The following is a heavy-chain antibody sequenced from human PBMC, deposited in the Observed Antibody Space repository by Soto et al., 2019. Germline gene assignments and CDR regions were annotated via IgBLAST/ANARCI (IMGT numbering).Heavy chain of an antibody. CDR2: IYSGGST. CDR1: GGSISSSSTY. J-gene: IGHJ4*02. CDR3: ARVEAAAGYY. Sequence: LSLTCTVSGGSISSSSTYMSWVRQAPGKGLEWVSVIYSGGSTYYADSVKGRFTISRDNSNNTLYLQMNSLRAEDTAVYYCARVEAAAGYYWGQGTLVTVSS. D-gene: IGHD6-13*01. V-gene: IGHV3-66*01.